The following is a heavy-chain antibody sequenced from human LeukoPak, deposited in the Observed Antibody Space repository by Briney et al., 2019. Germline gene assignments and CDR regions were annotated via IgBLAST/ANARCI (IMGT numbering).Heavy chain of an antibody. CDR1: GGTFSSYA. D-gene: IGHD3-10*01. CDR2: IIPIFGTA. Sequence: KVSCKASGGTFSSYAISWVRQAPGQGLEWMGGIIPIFGTANYAQKFQGRVTITTDESTSTAYMELSSLRSEDTAVYYCARIRGELTLLGAFDIWGQGTMVTVSS. CDR3: ARIRGELTLLGAFDI. V-gene: IGHV1-69*05. J-gene: IGHJ3*02.